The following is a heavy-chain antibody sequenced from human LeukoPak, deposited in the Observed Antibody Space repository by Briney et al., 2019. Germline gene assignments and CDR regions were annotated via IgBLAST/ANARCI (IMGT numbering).Heavy chain of an antibody. D-gene: IGHD6-13*01. J-gene: IGHJ4*02. CDR1: GFTFSSHS. CDR2: ISGSGGRT. CDR3: AKYVESSSWYTGVY. Sequence: GGSLRLSCAASGFTFSSHSMNWVRQAPGKGLEWVSTISGSGGRTYYADSVKGRFTISRDNYENTLHVQMNSLRAEDTAVYYCAKYVESSSWYTGVYWGQGTLVTVSS. V-gene: IGHV3-23*01.